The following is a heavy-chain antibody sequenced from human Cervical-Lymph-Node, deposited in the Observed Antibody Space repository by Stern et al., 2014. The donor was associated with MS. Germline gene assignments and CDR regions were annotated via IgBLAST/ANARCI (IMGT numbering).Heavy chain of an antibody. J-gene: IGHJ3*02. Sequence: VQLVESGPGLVKPSETLSLTCTVSGGSMNTYYWSWIRQPPGKGLEWIGYMFHRGSANYNPSLKSRVTISVDTSQSQFSLTLSSVTAADTAVYYCARRRNSFAFRDAFDIWGQGTMVTVSS. CDR1: GGSMNTYY. V-gene: IGHV4-59*08. CDR3: ARRRNSFAFRDAFDI. CDR2: MFHRGSA. D-gene: IGHD3-16*01.